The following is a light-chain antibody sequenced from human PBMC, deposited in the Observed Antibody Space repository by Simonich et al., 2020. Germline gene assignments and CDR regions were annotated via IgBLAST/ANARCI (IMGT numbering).Light chain of an antibody. CDR2: DAS. V-gene: IGKV3D-20*02. J-gene: IGKJ2*01. Sequence: EIVLTQSPGTLSLSPGERATLSCRASQSVSSSYLAWYQQKPGLAPRLLIYDASSRATGIPDRFSGSGSGTDFTLTISSLEPEDFAVYYCQQRSNWPPTFGQGTKLEIK. CDR3: QQRSNWPPT. CDR1: QSVSSSY.